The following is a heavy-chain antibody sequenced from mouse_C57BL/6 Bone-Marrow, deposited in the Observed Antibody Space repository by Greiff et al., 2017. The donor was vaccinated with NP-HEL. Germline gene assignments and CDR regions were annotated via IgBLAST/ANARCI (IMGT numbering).Heavy chain of an antibody. CDR1: GFSFNTYA. J-gene: IGHJ4*01. CDR2: IRSKSNNYAT. CDR3: MRPTGRYAMDY. Sequence: EVKLMESGGGLVQPKGSLKLSCAASGFSFNTYAMNWVRQAPGKGLEWVARIRSKSNNYATYYADSVKDRFTISRDDSESMLYLQMNNLKTEDTAMYYCMRPTGRYAMDYWGQGTSVTVSS. D-gene: IGHD4-1*01. V-gene: IGHV10-1*01.